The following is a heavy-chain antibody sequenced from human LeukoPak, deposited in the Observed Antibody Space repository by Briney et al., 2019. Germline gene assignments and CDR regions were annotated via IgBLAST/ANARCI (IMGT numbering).Heavy chain of an antibody. Sequence: GGSLRLSCAASGFTFSSYAMHWVRQAPGKGLEWVAVISYDGSNKYYADSVKGRFTISRDNSKNTLYLQMNSLRAEDTAVYYCARLKANRSGWYYFDYWGQGTLVTVSS. D-gene: IGHD6-19*01. CDR1: GFTFSSYA. CDR2: ISYDGSNK. V-gene: IGHV3-30*14. J-gene: IGHJ4*02. CDR3: ARLKANRSGWYYFDY.